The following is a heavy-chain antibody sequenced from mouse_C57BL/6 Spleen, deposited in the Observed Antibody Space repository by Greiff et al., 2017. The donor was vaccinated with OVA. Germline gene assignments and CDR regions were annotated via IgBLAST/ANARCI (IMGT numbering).Heavy chain of an antibody. CDR1: GYSITSGYY. Sequence: EVQLQESGPGLVKPSQSLSLTCSVTGYSITSGYYWNWIRQFPGNKLEWMGYISYDGSNNYNPSLKNRISITRDTSKNQFFLKLNSVTTEDTATYYCAREDYGSPYYFDYWGQGTTLTVSS. CDR3: AREDYGSPYYFDY. CDR2: ISYDGSN. D-gene: IGHD1-1*01. V-gene: IGHV3-6*01. J-gene: IGHJ2*01.